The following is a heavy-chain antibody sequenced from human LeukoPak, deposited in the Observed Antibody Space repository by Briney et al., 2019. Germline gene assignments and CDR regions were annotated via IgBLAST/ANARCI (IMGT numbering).Heavy chain of an antibody. CDR2: IWYDGSNK. CDR1: GFTFSSYA. V-gene: IGHV3-33*08. J-gene: IGHJ6*02. Sequence: PGGSLRLSCAASGFTFSSYAMSWVRQAPGKGLEWVAVIWYDGSNKYYADSVKGRFTISRDNSKNTLYLQMNSLRAEDTAVYYCARGGYCSSTSCAKYYYYGMDVWGQGTTVTVSS. D-gene: IGHD2-2*01. CDR3: ARGGYCSSTSCAKYYYYGMDV.